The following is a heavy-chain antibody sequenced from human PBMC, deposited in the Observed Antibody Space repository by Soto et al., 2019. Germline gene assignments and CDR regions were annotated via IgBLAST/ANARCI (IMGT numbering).Heavy chain of an antibody. CDR2: ISTNGRST. V-gene: IGHV3-64D*06. D-gene: IGHD3-3*01. CDR1: GFSFSDSA. J-gene: IGHJ4*02. Sequence: GGSLRLSCSASGFSFSDSAMHWARQAPGKGLEYVSAISTNGRSTYYADSVKGRFTISRDNSKNTVHLQMSSLRTEDTAVYYCLRDIFGVVIFDSWGQGTPVTLSS. CDR3: LRDIFGVVIFDS.